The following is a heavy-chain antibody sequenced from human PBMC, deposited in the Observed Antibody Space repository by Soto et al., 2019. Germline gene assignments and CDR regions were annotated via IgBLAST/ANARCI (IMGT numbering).Heavy chain of an antibody. CDR1: GFTVSSNY. Sequence: EVQLVESGGGLVQPGGSLALSCAATGFTVSSNYMSWVRQAPGKGLEWVSVIYSGGSTYYADSVKGRFIISRDNSKNTLWLQMNSLRAEDTAVYYCARATDFCSGGSCYPHAFDVWGQGTVVTVSS. V-gene: IGHV3-66*01. J-gene: IGHJ3*01. CDR2: IYSGGST. D-gene: IGHD2-15*01. CDR3: ARATDFCSGGSCYPHAFDV.